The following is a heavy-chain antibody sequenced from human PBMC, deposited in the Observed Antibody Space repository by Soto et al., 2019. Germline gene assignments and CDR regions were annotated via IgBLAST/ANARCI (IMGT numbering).Heavy chain of an antibody. Sequence: QVQLVQSGAEVKKPGSSVKVSCKASGGTFSSYAISWVRQAPGQGLEWMGGIIPIFGTANYAQKFQGRVTITADKSTSTAYMELSSLRSEDSAVYYCARDKEGGSSSLYFSGMDVWGQGTTVTGSS. CDR1: GGTFSSYA. D-gene: IGHD1-26*01. CDR2: IIPIFGTA. J-gene: IGHJ6*02. CDR3: ARDKEGGSSSLYFSGMDV. V-gene: IGHV1-69*06.